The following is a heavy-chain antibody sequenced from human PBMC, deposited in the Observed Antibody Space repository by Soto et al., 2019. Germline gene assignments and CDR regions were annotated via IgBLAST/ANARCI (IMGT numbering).Heavy chain of an antibody. CDR2: FDAEDDET. Sequence: GASVKVSCKVFGYPLTELSMEWVRRAPGKGLEWMGGFDAEDDETFYAQKFQGRVTMTEDTSTDTAYLELSSLRSDDTAVYFCVTGFKVGAPDYWGQGTLVTVSS. CDR3: VTGFKVGAPDY. V-gene: IGHV1-24*01. J-gene: IGHJ4*02. CDR1: GYPLTELS. D-gene: IGHD2-15*01.